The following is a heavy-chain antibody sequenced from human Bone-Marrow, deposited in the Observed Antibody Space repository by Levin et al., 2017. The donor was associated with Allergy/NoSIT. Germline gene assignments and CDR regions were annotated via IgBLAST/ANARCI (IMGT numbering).Heavy chain of an antibody. V-gene: IGHV4-34*01. Sequence: SETLSLTCAVYGGSFSGYYWSWIRQPPGKGLEWIGEINHSGSTNYNPSLKSRVTISVDTSKNQFSLKLSSVTAADTAVYYCARGLSGSGGSWPLYYYYYYMDVWGKGTTVTVSS. CDR3: ARGLSGSGGSWPLYYYYYYMDV. CDR1: GGSFSGYY. J-gene: IGHJ6*03. D-gene: IGHD2-15*01. CDR2: INHSGST.